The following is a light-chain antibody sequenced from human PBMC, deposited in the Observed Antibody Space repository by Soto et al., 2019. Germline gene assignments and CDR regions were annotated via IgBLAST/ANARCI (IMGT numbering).Light chain of an antibody. Sequence: SYELTQPPSVSVSQGQTASITCSGDKLGEKYACWYQQKAGQSPVLVIYQDTKRPSGIPERFSGSNSGNTATLTISGTQAMDEADYYCQAWDSNTGVFGGGTNLTVL. J-gene: IGLJ3*02. CDR3: QAWDSNTGV. V-gene: IGLV3-1*01. CDR2: QDT. CDR1: KLGEKY.